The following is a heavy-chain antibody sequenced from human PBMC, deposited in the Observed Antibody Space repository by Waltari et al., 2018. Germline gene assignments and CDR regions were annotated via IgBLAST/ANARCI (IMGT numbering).Heavy chain of an antibody. CDR2: IYYRGST. D-gene: IGHD1-26*01. V-gene: IGHV4-30-4*08. CDR3: ARARSYRGGMDV. Sequence: QVQLQESGPGLVKPSQTLSLTCTVSGGSISSGDYYWSWIRQPPGKGLEWIGYIYYRGSTYYNPSRKSRVTISVDTSKNQFSLKLSSVTAADTAVYYCARARSYRGGMDVWGQGTTVTVSS. CDR1: GGSISSGDYY. J-gene: IGHJ6*02.